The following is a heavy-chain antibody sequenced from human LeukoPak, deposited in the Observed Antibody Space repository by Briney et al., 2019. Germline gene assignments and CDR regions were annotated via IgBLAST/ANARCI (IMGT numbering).Heavy chain of an antibody. CDR2: TKSKTDGVTT. J-gene: IGHJ4*02. Sequence: GGSLRLSCAASGFTCSNAWMSWVRQAPGKGLEWVDRTKSKTDGVTTDYAAPVKGRFTISRDDSKNTLYLQMNSLKTEDTAVYYCTTSAPYYDYVWGSYRYTEDFDYWGQGTLVAVSS. V-gene: IGHV3-15*01. CDR1: GFTCSNAW. CDR3: TTSAPYYDYVWGSYRYTEDFDY. D-gene: IGHD3-16*02.